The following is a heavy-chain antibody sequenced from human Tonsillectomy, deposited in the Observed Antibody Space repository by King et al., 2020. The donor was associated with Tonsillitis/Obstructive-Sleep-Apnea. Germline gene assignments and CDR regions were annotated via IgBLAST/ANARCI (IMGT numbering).Heavy chain of an antibody. CDR3: AAVRCSRTSCYGSAFDI. V-gene: IGHV1-24*01. Sequence: KLVQSGAEVKKPGASVKVSCKVSEYTLTELSMHWVRQAPGKGLEWMGGFGPEDGETFYAHKFQGRVTVTEDTSTDTAYMELSSLRSEDTAVYYCAAVRCSRTSCYGSAFDIWGPGTMVTVSS. J-gene: IGHJ3*02. CDR1: EYTLTELS. CDR2: FGPEDGET. D-gene: IGHD2-2*01.